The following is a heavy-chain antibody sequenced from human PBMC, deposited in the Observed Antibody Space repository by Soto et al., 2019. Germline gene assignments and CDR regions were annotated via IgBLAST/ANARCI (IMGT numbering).Heavy chain of an antibody. J-gene: IGHJ4*02. V-gene: IGHV3-23*01. CDR3: AHFDWFTDY. CDR2: ISGSGAST. D-gene: IGHD3-9*01. CDR1: GFTFSSYA. Sequence: PGGSLRLSCAASGFTFSSYAMIWVRQAPGKGLEWVSAISGSGASTYYADSVKGRFTISRDNSKNTLYLQMNSLRAEDTAVYYCAHFDWFTDYWRQGTLVTVSS.